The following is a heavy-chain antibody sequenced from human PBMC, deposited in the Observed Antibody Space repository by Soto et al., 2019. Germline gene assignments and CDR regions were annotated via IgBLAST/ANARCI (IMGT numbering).Heavy chain of an antibody. CDR1: GFTFDDYA. V-gene: IGHV3-9*01. D-gene: IGHD2-2*01. Sequence: GGSLRLSCAASGFTFDDYAMHWVRQAPGKGLEWVSGISWNSGSIGYADSVKGRFTISRDNAKNSLYLQMNSLRAEDTALYYCAKVNIVVVPAGGMDVWGKGTTVTVSS. CDR3: AKVNIVVVPAGGMDV. CDR2: ISWNSGSI. J-gene: IGHJ6*04.